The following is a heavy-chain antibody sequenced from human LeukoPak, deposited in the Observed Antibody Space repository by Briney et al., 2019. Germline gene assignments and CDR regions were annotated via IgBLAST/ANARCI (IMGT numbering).Heavy chain of an antibody. CDR1: GFTFSSYG. D-gene: IGHD3-9*01. CDR2: ISGGCGTT. V-gene: IGHV3-23*01. CDR3: AKFYDVLTGDFDY. Sequence: PGGSLRLSCAASGFTFSSYGMSWVRQSPGRGLEWVSAISGGCGTTYYAYYVDSVKGRFTISRDNSKNTLSLQGNSLRAEDTAVYYCAKFYDVLTGDFDYWGQGTLVPVSS. J-gene: IGHJ4*02.